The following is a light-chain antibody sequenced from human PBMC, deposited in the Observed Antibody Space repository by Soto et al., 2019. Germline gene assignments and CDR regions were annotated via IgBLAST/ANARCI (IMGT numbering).Light chain of an antibody. J-gene: IGKJ1*01. CDR2: GAS. V-gene: IGKV3-20*01. Sequence: EIVLTQSPGTLSLSPGESATLSCRASQSLSNNIYLAWYQQRHGQPPRIIIFGASGRATGIPDRFSGSGSGTDFTLTISRLEPEDFEVYYCQQYGSSSWTFGQGTKVDIK. CDR3: QQYGSSSWT. CDR1: QSLSNNIY.